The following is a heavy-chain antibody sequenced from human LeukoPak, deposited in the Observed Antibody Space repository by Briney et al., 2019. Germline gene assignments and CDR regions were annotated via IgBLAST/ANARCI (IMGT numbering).Heavy chain of an antibody. V-gene: IGHV4-59*11. CDR1: GDSISSHY. D-gene: IGHD4-17*01. CDR2: IYYSGST. CDR3: ARFYGDPVAGVYYGMDV. J-gene: IGHJ6*02. Sequence: SETLSLTCTASGDSISSHYWSWIRQPPGKGLEWIGFIYYSGSTSYNPSLKSRVTILVDTSNNQFSLKLSSVTAADTAVYYCARFYGDPVAGVYYGMDVWGQGTTVTVSS.